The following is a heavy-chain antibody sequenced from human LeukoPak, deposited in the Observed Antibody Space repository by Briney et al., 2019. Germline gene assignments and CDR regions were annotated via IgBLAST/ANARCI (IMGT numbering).Heavy chain of an antibody. CDR3: AAESIVGATTESYVDY. Sequence: SETLSLTCAVSGYSISSGYYWGCTRQPPGKGLEWIGSIYHSGSTYYNPSLKSRVTISVDTSKNQFSLKLSSVTAADTAVYYCAAESIVGATTESYVDYWGQGTLVTVSS. D-gene: IGHD1-26*01. J-gene: IGHJ4*02. V-gene: IGHV4-38-2*01. CDR1: GYSISSGYY. CDR2: IYHSGST.